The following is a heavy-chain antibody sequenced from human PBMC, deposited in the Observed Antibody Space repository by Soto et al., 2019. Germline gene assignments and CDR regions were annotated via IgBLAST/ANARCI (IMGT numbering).Heavy chain of an antibody. CDR1: GYSFTKYY. CDR2: INPSGGST. D-gene: IGHD6-6*01. CDR3: ARVGYSSSAGSSGMDV. J-gene: IGHJ6*02. Sequence: ASVNVSCKASGYSFTKYYIHWGRLTPEQGLEWMGIINPSGGSTSYAQKSQGRVTMTRDTSTSTVYMELSSLRSEDTAVYYCARVGYSSSAGSSGMDVWGQGSTVTVSS. V-gene: IGHV1-46*01.